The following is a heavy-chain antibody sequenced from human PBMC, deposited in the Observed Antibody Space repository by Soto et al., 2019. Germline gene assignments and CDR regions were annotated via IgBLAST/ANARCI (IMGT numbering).Heavy chain of an antibody. CDR1: GFTFSGYT. J-gene: IGHJ4*01. CDR2: ITADNTNT. V-gene: IGHV1-3*05. Sequence: QVQLVQSGAEEKKPGASVKVSCKASGFTFSGYTIHWVRQAPGQRLEWMGWITADNTNTKYSQKFQGRVTITTDTSASRVYMELSSLRAEETAVYHCAREGGWYFDYWGQGTLVTVSS. D-gene: IGHD6-19*01. CDR3: AREGGWYFDY.